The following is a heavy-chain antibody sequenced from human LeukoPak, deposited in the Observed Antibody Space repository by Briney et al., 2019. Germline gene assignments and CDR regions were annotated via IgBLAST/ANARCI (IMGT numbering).Heavy chain of an antibody. CDR2: ISSGSSYI. V-gene: IGHV3-21*04. CDR1: GFTFSSYS. CDR3: AKAGIAVPATPEY. Sequence: GGSLRLSCAASGFTFSSYSMNWVRQAPGKGLEWVSSISSGSSYIYYADSVKGRFIISRDNSKNTLYLQMNSLRAEDTAVYYCAKAGIAVPATPEYCGQGTQVTVSS. D-gene: IGHD6-19*01. J-gene: IGHJ4*02.